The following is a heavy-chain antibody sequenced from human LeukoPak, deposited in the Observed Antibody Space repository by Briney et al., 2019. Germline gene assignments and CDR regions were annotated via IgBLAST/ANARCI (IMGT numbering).Heavy chain of an antibody. CDR1: GFSLSTSGVG. V-gene: IGHV2-5*02. Sequence: ESGPTLVNPTQTLTLTCSFSGFSLSTSGVGVGWIRQPPGKALEWLALIYWDDDKRYSSSLKSRLTITKDTSKNQVVLTMTNVDPVDTGTYYCAPFQNGLQPDSWGQGALVTVSS. CDR3: APFQNGLQPDS. D-gene: IGHD5-24*01. CDR2: IYWDDDK. J-gene: IGHJ4*02.